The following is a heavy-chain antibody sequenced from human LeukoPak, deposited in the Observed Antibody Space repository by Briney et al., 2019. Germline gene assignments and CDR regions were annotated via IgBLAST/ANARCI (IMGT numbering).Heavy chain of an antibody. CDR3: ASLQQLVNGRNNWFDP. V-gene: IGHV1-69*04. D-gene: IGHD6-13*01. CDR2: IIPILGIA. J-gene: IGHJ5*02. CDR1: GGTFSSYA. Sequence: GASVKVSCKASGGTFSSYAISWVRQAPGQGLEWMGRIIPILGIANYAQKFQGRVTITADKSTSTAYMELSSLRSEDTAVYYCASLQQLVNGRNNWFDPWGQGTLVTVSS.